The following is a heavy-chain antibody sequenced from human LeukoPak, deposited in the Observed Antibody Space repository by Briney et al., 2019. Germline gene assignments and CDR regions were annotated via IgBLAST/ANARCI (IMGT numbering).Heavy chain of an antibody. J-gene: IGHJ2*01. Sequence: PSETLSLTCTVSGGSISSSSYSWGWIRQPPGKGLEWIGSIYYNGSTYYNPSLKSRVTISVDTSKNQFSLKLSSVTAADTAVYYCARRQGFGGQLVRFSWSWYFDLWGRGTLVTVSS. CDR2: IYYNGST. CDR3: ARRQGFGGQLVRFSWSWYFDL. CDR1: GGSISSSSYS. V-gene: IGHV4-39*07. D-gene: IGHD6-6*01.